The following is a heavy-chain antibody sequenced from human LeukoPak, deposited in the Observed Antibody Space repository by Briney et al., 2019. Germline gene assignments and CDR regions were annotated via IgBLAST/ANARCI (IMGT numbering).Heavy chain of an antibody. CDR2: IKSKTDGGTT. CDR3: TTGNRITGTTTDDAFDI. V-gene: IGHV3-15*01. D-gene: IGHD1-20*01. Sequence: AGSLRLSCAASGFTFSNAWMRWVRQATGKGLEWVGRIKSKTDGGTTDYAAPVKGRFTISRDDSKNTLYLQMNSLKTEDTAVYYCTTGNRITGTTTDDAFDIWGQGTMVTVSS. CDR1: GFTFSNAW. J-gene: IGHJ3*02.